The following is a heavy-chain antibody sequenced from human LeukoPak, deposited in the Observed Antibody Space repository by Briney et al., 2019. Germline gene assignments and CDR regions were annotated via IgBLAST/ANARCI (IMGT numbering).Heavy chain of an antibody. D-gene: IGHD4-17*01. CDR1: GFTFSSYG. CDR2: ISGSGGST. J-gene: IGHJ4*02. V-gene: IGHV3-23*01. CDR3: AKGAYGDYVGDFDY. Sequence: GRSLRLSCAASGFTFSSYGMHWVRQAPGKGLEWVSAISGSGGSTYYADSVKGRFTISRDNSKNTLYLQMNSLRAEDTAVYYCAKGAYGDYVGDFDYWGQGTLVTVSS.